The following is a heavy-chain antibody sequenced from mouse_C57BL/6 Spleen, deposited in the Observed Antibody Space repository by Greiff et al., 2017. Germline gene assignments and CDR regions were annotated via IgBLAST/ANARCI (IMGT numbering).Heavy chain of an antibody. Sequence: QVQLQQSGAELVRPGASVTLSCKASGYTFTDYEMHWVKQTPVHGLEWIGAIDPETGGTAYNQKFKGKAILTADKSSSTAYMELRSLTSEDSAVYFCTRSYYGDAMDYWGQGTSVTVSS. D-gene: IGHD1-1*01. J-gene: IGHJ4*01. V-gene: IGHV1-15*01. CDR2: IDPETGGT. CDR1: GYTFTDYE. CDR3: TRSYYGDAMDY.